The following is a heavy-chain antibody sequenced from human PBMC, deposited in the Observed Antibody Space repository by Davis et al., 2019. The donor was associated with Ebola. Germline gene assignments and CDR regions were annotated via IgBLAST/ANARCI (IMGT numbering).Heavy chain of an antibody. V-gene: IGHV3-7*03. D-gene: IGHD3-10*01. CDR1: GFTFSSYW. CDR3: ARDGRMIGYGSGNRLPYYGMDV. CDR2: IKQDGSEK. Sequence: GESLKISCAASGFTFSSYWMSWVRQAPGKGLEWVANIKQDGSEKYYVDSVKGRFTISRDNAKNSLYLQMNSLRSEDTAVYYCARDGRMIGYGSGNRLPYYGMDVWGQGTTVTVSS. J-gene: IGHJ6*02.